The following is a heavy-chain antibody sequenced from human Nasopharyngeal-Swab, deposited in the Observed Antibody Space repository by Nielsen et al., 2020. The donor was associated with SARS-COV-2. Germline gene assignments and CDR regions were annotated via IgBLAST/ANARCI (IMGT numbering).Heavy chain of an antibody. D-gene: IGHD2-15*01. Sequence: GESLKISCAASGFPFSGYAMSWVRQAPGKGLELVSAIGGTGGSKYYADSVKGQFTISRDNSKNTLYLQMNSLRAEDTAVYYCAKDRGCSGGSCYVHWYFDLWGRGTLVTVSS. CDR2: IGGTGGSK. CDR1: GFPFSGYA. V-gene: IGHV3-23*01. J-gene: IGHJ2*01. CDR3: AKDRGCSGGSCYVHWYFDL.